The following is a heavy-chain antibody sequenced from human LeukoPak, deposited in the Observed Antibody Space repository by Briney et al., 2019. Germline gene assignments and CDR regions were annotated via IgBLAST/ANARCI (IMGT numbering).Heavy chain of an antibody. CDR1: GYSFTSSW. CDR2: IYPGDSDT. V-gene: IGHV5-51*01. J-gene: IGHJ4*02. D-gene: IGHD3-22*01. CDR3: ARSLEVGDSSGRRYYFDY. Sequence: GESLKISCKGSGYSFTSSWIGWVRQMPGKGLEWMGIIYPGDSDTTYSPSFQGQVTISADKSISTAYLQWSSLKASDTAMYYCARSLEVGDSSGRRYYFDYWGQGTLVTVSS.